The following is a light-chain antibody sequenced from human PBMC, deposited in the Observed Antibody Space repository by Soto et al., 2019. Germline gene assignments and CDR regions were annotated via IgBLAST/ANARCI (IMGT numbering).Light chain of an antibody. Sequence: DIEMTQSPSTLSESVGDRVTTTCRASQRISSWLAWYQQKPGKAPKLLIYKASTLKSGVPSRFSGSGSGTEFTLTISSLQPDDFATYYCQHYNSYSEAFGQGTEVDIK. CDR2: KAS. J-gene: IGKJ1*01. CDR3: QHYNSYSEA. CDR1: QRISSW. V-gene: IGKV1-5*03.